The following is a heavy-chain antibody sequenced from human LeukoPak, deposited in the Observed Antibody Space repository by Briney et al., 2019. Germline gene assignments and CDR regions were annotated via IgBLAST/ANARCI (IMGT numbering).Heavy chain of an antibody. V-gene: IGHV3-48*02. J-gene: IGHJ4*02. Sequence: GGSLRLSCAASGFTFSSFSMNWVRQAPGKGLEWVSFINPRSTATYYSDSVRGRFAISRDDAKDSLYLQMNSLRDEDSAVYYCTRSRQVRGITFDNWGQGTLVTVSS. CDR1: GFTFSSFS. D-gene: IGHD5-24*01. CDR2: INPRSTAT. CDR3: TRSRQVRGITFDN.